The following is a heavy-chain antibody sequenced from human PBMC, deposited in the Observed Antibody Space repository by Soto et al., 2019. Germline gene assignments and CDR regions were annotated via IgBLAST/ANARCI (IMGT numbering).Heavy chain of an antibody. CDR3: AKSPNFYCSSLYCYKFYFDF. V-gene: IGHV3-30*18. CDR2: ISYDGSDK. D-gene: IGHD2-21*01. CDR1: GFTFNTYG. J-gene: IGHJ4*02. Sequence: QEQLVESGGGVVQPGRSLRLSCAASGFTFNTYGMHWLRQAPGKGLEWVAVISYDGSDKYYADSVKGRFIISRDNSKNTLYLQMNSLRAEDTAIYYCAKSPNFYCSSLYCYKFYFDFWGQGALVTVSS.